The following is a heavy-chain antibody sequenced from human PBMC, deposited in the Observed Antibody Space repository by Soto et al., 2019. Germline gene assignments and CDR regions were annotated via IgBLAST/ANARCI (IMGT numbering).Heavy chain of an antibody. CDR3: ARYRREAVAGYTLDN. CDR2: VYNSGST. J-gene: IGHJ4*02. D-gene: IGHD6-13*01. CDR1: GGSISSNY. Sequence: SETLSLTCTVSGGSISSNYWTWIRRAPGKGLEWIGYVYNSGSTNYNPSLKSRVTISEDTSKSQFSLKVNSMTAADTAVYYCARYRREAVAGYTLDNWGQGTSVTVS. V-gene: IGHV4-59*01.